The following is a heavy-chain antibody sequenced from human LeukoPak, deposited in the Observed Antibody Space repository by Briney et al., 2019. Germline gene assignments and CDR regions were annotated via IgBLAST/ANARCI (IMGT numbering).Heavy chain of an antibody. V-gene: IGHV1-69*05. D-gene: IGHD3-3*01. CDR2: IIPIFGTA. CDR3: ARDRYLDFWSGYWAG. J-gene: IGHJ4*02. CDR1: GGTFSSYA. Sequence: SVKVSCKASGGTFSSYAISWVRQAPGQGLEWMGRIIPIFGTANYAQKFQGRVTITTDESTSTAYMELSSLRSEDTAVYYCARDRYLDFWSGYWAGWGQGTLVTVSS.